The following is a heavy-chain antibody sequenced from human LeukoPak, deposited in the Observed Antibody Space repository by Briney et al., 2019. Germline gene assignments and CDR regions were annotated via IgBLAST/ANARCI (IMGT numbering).Heavy chain of an antibody. D-gene: IGHD4-17*01. CDR1: GYTFTNYG. V-gene: IGHV1-18*01. J-gene: IGHJ4*02. CDR3: ARDQVYGDYDY. Sequence: GASVKVSCKAYGYTFTNYGISWVRQAPGQGLESMGWISAYNGDTNYAQKLQGRVTITIETSTTTAYMELRSLRSDDTALYYCARDQVYGDYDYWGQGTLVTVSS. CDR2: ISAYNGDT.